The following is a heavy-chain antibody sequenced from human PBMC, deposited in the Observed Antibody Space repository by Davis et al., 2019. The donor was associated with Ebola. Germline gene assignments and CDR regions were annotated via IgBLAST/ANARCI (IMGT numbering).Heavy chain of an antibody. Sequence: PGGSLRLSCAASGFTFSSYSMNWVRQAPGKGLEWVSSISSSSSYIYYADSVKGRFTISRDNAKNSLYLQMNSLRAEDTAVYYCAKDLGVAALYYYYYGMDVWGQGTTVTVSS. CDR3: AKDLGVAALYYYYYGMDV. V-gene: IGHV3-21*01. J-gene: IGHJ6*02. CDR2: ISSSSSYI. D-gene: IGHD2-15*01. CDR1: GFTFSSYS.